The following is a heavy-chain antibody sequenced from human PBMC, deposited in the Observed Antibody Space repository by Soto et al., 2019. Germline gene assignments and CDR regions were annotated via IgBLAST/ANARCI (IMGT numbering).Heavy chain of an antibody. CDR3: TEDRSGGSLHGPFHH. V-gene: IGHV3-9*01. CDR2: ISWNSRNI. Sequence: PGGSLRLSCGASGFIFNDYAMHWVRQVPGKGLEWVSGISWNSRNIDYVDSVRGRFTISRDNAKNSLYLQMNNLRVEDTALYYCTEDRSGGSLHGPFHHWGQGTPVTVSS. J-gene: IGHJ4*02. CDR1: GFIFNDYA. D-gene: IGHD2-15*01.